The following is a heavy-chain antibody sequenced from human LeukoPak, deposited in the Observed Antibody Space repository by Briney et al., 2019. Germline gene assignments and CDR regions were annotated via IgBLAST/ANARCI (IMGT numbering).Heavy chain of an antibody. Sequence: ASVKVSCKASGYTFTGYYMHWVRQAPGQGLEWMGRINPNSGGTNYAQKFQGRVIMTRDTSISTAYMELSRLRSDDTAVYYCARDGGSSSWYGFDYWGQGTLVTVSS. V-gene: IGHV1-2*06. CDR2: INPNSGGT. D-gene: IGHD6-13*01. CDR3: ARDGGSSSWYGFDY. CDR1: GYTFTGYY. J-gene: IGHJ4*02.